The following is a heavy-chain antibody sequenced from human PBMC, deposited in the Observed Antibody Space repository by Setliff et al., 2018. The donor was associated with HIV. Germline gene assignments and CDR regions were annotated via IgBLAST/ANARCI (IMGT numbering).Heavy chain of an antibody. Sequence: SETLSLTCTVSGESISGSSYSWGWIRQPPGKGLEWIGNIHFSGSTYYHPSLRSRVTISVDTSQNQFSLRLTSVTAADTAVYYCARPSLGIGGGSIFDSWGRGALVTVSS. D-gene: IGHD3-3*01. CDR1: GESISGSSYS. CDR3: ARPSLGIGGGSIFDS. J-gene: IGHJ4*02. V-gene: IGHV4-39*01. CDR2: IHFSGST.